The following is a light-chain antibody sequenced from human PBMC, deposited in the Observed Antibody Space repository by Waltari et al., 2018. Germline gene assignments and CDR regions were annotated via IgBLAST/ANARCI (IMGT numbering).Light chain of an antibody. J-gene: IGKJ3*01. Sequence: DIVMTQPQDSLAVSLGARSTIHCTSSQSLFYSSNSKTYLAWYQQKPGQSPKLLIYWASTRESGVPDRFSGRGSGTDFTLTISTLQAEDVAVYYCHQYYSLFTFGPGTTVDIK. V-gene: IGKV4-1*01. CDR2: WAS. CDR3: HQYYSLFT. CDR1: QSLFYSSNSKTY.